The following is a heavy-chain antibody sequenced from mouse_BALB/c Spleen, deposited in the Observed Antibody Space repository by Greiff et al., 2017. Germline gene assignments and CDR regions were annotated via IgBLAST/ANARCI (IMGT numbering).Heavy chain of an antibody. Sequence: EVKLMESGGGLVKPGGSLKLSCAASGFTFSDYYMYWVRQTPEKRLEWVATISDGGSYTYYPDSVKGRFTISRDNAKNNLYLQMSSLKSEDTAMYYCARENYGSSYGFDYWGQGTTLTVSS. V-gene: IGHV5-4*02. D-gene: IGHD1-1*01. J-gene: IGHJ2*01. CDR1: GFTFSDYY. CDR3: ARENYGSSYGFDY. CDR2: ISDGGSYT.